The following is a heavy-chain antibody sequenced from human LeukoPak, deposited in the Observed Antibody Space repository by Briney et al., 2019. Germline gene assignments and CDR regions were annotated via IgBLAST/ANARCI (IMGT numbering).Heavy chain of an antibody. J-gene: IGHJ4*02. Sequence: GGSLRLSCAASGLTFGSYAMSWVRQAPGKGLEWVSAISASGGGTYYADSVKGRFAISRDNSKNTLFLQLSSLRADDTAVYHCAKERDGDYVRYTHYWSQRTLVTVSS. CDR1: GLTFGSYA. D-gene: IGHD4-17*01. CDR3: AKERDGDYVRYTHY. CDR2: ISASGGGT. V-gene: IGHV3-23*01.